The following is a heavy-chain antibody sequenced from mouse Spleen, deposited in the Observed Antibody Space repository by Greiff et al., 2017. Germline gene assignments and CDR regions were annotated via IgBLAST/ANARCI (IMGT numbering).Heavy chain of an antibody. CDR1: GYSITSGYY. CDR3: AYYYGYY. CDR2: ISYDGSN. Sequence: ESGPGLVKPSQSLSLTCSVTGYSITSGYYWNWIRQFPGNKLEWMGYISYDGSNNYNPSLKNRISITRDTSKNQFFLKLNSVTTEDTATYYCAYYYGYYWGQGTTLTVSS. J-gene: IGHJ2*01. D-gene: IGHD1-1*01. V-gene: IGHV3-6*01.